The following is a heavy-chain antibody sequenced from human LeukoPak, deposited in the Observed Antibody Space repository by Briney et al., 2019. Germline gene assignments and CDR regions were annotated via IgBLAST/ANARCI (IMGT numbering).Heavy chain of an antibody. V-gene: IGHV4-39*07. CDR1: GGSISSSSYY. CDR2: IYYSGST. D-gene: IGHD3-22*01. CDR3: ARDSSGYYYVFDY. J-gene: IGHJ4*02. Sequence: SETLSLTCTVSGGSISSSSYYWGWIRQPPGKGLEWIGSIYYSGSTYYNPSLKSRVTISVDTSKNQFSLELSSVTAADTAVYYCARDSSGYYYVFDYWGQGTLVTVSS.